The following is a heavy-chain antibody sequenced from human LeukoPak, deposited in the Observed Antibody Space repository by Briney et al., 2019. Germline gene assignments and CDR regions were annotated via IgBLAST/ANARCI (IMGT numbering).Heavy chain of an antibody. CDR3: AAYCGGDCYNWFDP. V-gene: IGHV3-53*01. CDR2: IYSGGST. Sequence: TGGSLRLSCAASGFTVSSNYMSWVRQAPGKGLEWVSVIYSGGSTYYADSVKGRFTISRDNSKNTLYLQMNSLRAEDTAVYYCAAYCGGDCYNWFDPWGQGTLVTVSS. CDR1: GFTVSSNY. D-gene: IGHD2-21*02. J-gene: IGHJ5*02.